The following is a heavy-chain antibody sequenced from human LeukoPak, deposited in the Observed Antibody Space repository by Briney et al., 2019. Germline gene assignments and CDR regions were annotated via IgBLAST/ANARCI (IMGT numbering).Heavy chain of an antibody. D-gene: IGHD2-15*01. CDR3: ARGGSRIANWFDP. CDR2: VYHSGTA. Sequence: SETLSLTCTVSGYSISSSYYWGWIRQPPGKGLEWIGSVYHSGTAYYNPSLKSPVTISVDTSKNQFSLKLSSVTAADTAVYYCARGGSRIANWFDPWGQGTLVTVSS. J-gene: IGHJ5*02. V-gene: IGHV4-38-2*02. CDR1: GYSISSSYY.